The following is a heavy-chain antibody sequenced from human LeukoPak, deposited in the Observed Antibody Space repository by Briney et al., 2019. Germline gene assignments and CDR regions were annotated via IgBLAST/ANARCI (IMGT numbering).Heavy chain of an antibody. CDR3: ARWYSYGYYFDY. CDR2: IIPILGIA. Sequence: SVKVSCKASGGTFSSYAISWVRQAPGQGLEWMGRIIPILGIANYAQKFQGRVTITADKSTSTAYMELSSLRSEDTAVYYCARWYSYGYYFDYRGQGTLVTVSS. CDR1: GGTFSSYA. D-gene: IGHD5-18*01. V-gene: IGHV1-69*04. J-gene: IGHJ4*02.